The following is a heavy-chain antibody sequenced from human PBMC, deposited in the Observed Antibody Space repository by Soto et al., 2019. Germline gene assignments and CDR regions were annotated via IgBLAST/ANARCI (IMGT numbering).Heavy chain of an antibody. D-gene: IGHD2-21*02. Sequence: QVQLQESGPGLVKPSGTLSLTCAVSGDSISSDKWWSWVRQPPGKGLEWIGEIHHSGRTNYNPYLKSRVTILVEKSKNQVSLELSSMNAADTAVYYCARGGDWQFDYWGQGTLVTVSS. CDR1: GDSISSDKW. CDR3: ARGGDWQFDY. CDR2: IHHSGRT. J-gene: IGHJ4*02. V-gene: IGHV4-4*02.